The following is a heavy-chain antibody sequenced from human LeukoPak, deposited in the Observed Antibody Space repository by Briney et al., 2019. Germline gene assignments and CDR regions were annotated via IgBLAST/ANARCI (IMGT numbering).Heavy chain of an antibody. J-gene: IGHJ4*02. CDR3: TRDGEAPGLYFVS. Sequence: GGSLRLSRAPSGFLLTDYWMNWVRQDPGEGREWVASIKQDGRDKTYVDAVKGRLTISRDNARDSVYLQMNNLRVEDTAVYYCTRDGEAPGLYFVSWGQGTLVTVSS. CDR2: IKQDGRDK. CDR1: GFLLTDYW. D-gene: IGHD1-14*01. V-gene: IGHV3-7*01.